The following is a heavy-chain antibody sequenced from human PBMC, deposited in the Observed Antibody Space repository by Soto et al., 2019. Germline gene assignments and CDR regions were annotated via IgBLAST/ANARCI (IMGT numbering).Heavy chain of an antibody. CDR3: ARDLSSGDLGGMDV. Sequence: PSETLSLTCAVYGGSFSGYYWSWIRQPPGKGLEWIGEINHSGSTNYNPSLKSRVTISVDTSKNQFSLKLSSVTAAGTAVYYCARDLSSGDLGGMDVWGQGTTVTVSS. CDR2: INHSGST. V-gene: IGHV4-34*01. J-gene: IGHJ6*02. CDR1: GGSFSGYY. D-gene: IGHD6-19*01.